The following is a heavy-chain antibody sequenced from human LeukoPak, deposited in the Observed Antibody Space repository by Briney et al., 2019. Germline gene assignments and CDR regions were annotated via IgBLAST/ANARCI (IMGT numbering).Heavy chain of an antibody. D-gene: IGHD5-18*01. Sequence: SVKVSCKASGGTFSSYAISWVRQAPGQGLEWMGGIIPIFGTANYAQKFQGRVTITADESTSTAYMELSSLRSEDTAVYYCARILKRGYSYGDYYYYGMDVWGQGTTATVSS. CDR2: IIPIFGTA. CDR1: GGTFSSYA. J-gene: IGHJ6*02. V-gene: IGHV1-69*13. CDR3: ARILKRGYSYGDYYYYGMDV.